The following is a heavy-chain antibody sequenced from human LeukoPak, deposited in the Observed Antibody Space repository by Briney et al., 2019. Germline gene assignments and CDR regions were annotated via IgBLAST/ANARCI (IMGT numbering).Heavy chain of an antibody. D-gene: IGHD1-26*01. CDR2: IWYDGSNK. CDR3: ARDPGYSGSYLATYYFDY. V-gene: IGHV3-33*08. J-gene: IGHJ4*02. CDR1: GFTFSSYG. Sequence: PGGSLRLSCAASGFTFSSYGMHWVRQAPGKGLEWVAVIWYDGSNKYYADSVKGRFTISRDNSKNTLNLQMNSLRAEDTAVYYCARDPGYSGSYLATYYFDYWGQGTLVTVSS.